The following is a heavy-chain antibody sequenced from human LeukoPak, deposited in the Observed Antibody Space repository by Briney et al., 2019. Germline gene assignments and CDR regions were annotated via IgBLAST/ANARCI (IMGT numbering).Heavy chain of an antibody. D-gene: IGHD3-16*02. CDR3: ARGGLSTEAHGLDF. CDR2: ISGYSGLT. J-gene: IGHJ6*02. V-gene: IGHV1-18*01. CDR1: GFTFNHYG. Sequence: SVTVSRQCSGFTFNHYGYSWLRQAPGQGLEWMGCISGYSGLTNYAQWLQGRLTVTRDTSTSTVYMELKSLRSDDTAIYYCARGGLSTEAHGLDFWGQGATVTVSS.